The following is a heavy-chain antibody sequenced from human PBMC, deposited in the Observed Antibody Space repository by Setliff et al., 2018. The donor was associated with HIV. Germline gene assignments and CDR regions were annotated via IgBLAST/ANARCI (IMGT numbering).Heavy chain of an antibody. D-gene: IGHD1-26*01. CDR2: IDHDGSDT. J-gene: IGHJ6*02. V-gene: IGHV3-74*01. Sequence: GGSLRLSCAGSGFTFRDNWMHWVRQAPGEGLVWVSRIDHDGSDTDYADSVRGRFTISRDNAKNTLYLQMGSLRVEDTAVYYCAKDWRWELPIYGMNVWGQGTTVTVSS. CDR1: GFTFRDNW. CDR3: AKDWRWELPIYGMNV.